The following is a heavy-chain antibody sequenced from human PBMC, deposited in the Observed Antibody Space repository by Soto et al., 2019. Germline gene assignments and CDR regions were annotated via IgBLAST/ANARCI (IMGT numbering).Heavy chain of an antibody. Sequence: GGSLRLSCAASGFTFSSYGMHWVRQAPGKGLEWVAVISYDGSNKYYADSVKGRFTISRDNSKNTLYLQMNSLRAEDTAVYYCAKIADVLLWFGELSAWGQGTLVTVSS. CDR3: AKIADVLLWFGELSA. D-gene: IGHD3-10*01. CDR1: GFTFSSYG. J-gene: IGHJ5*02. CDR2: ISYDGSNK. V-gene: IGHV3-30*18.